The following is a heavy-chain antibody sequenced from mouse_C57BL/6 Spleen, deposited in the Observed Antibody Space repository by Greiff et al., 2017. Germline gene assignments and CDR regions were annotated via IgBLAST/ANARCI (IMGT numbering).Heavy chain of an antibody. Sequence: QVHVKQSGAELVKPGASVKMSCKASGYTFTTYPIEWMKQNHGKSLEWIGNFHPYNDDTKYNEKFKGKATLTVEKSSSTVYLELSRLTSDDSAVYYCARPDSSGYPFAYWGQGTLVTVSA. J-gene: IGHJ3*01. CDR3: ARPDSSGYPFAY. V-gene: IGHV1-47*01. CDR2: FHPYNDDT. D-gene: IGHD3-2*02. CDR1: GYTFTTYP.